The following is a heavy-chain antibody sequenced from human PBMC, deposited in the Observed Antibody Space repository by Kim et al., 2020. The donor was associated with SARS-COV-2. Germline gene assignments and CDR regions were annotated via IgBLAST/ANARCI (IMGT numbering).Heavy chain of an antibody. CDR3: AKGGGYANGGYYGMDV. J-gene: IGHJ6*01. D-gene: IGHD5-12*01. V-gene: IGHV3-23*01. Sequence: ISGSDGSTYYADSVKVRFTISRDNSKNTLYLQMNSLRAEDTAVNYCAKGGGYANGGYYGMDVWG. CDR2: ISGSDGST.